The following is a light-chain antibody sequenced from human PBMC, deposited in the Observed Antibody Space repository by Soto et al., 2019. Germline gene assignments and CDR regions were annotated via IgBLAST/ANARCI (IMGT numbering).Light chain of an antibody. CDR1: QSVDSRF. CDR3: QQYDSSRT. J-gene: IGKJ1*01. CDR2: GAS. Sequence: EIVLTQSPGTLSLSPGERVTLSCRASQSVDSRFLAWYQQKPGQAPRLLVYGASIRATGIPDRFSGSGSGKPCTLSIRRLEPEDFAVYYWQQYDSSRTFGQGPKVAMK. V-gene: IGKV3-20*01.